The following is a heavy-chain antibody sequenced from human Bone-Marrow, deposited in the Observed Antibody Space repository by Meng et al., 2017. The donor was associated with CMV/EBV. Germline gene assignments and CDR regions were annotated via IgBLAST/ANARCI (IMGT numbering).Heavy chain of an antibody. J-gene: IGHJ6*02. CDR1: GGSISSSSYY. V-gene: IGHV4-39*07. CDR3: AREGTGNGMDV. CDR2: IYYSGST. Sequence: SETLSLTCTVSGGSISSSSYYWGWIRQPPGKGLEWIGSIYYSGSTYYNPSLKSRVTISVDTSKNQFSLKLSSLRSEDTAVYYCAREGTGNGMDVWGQGTTVTVSS. D-gene: IGHD3-10*01.